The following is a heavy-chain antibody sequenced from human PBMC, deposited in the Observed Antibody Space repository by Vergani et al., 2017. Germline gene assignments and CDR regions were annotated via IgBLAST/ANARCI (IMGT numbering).Heavy chain of an antibody. V-gene: IGHV1-46*01. CDR2: INPSGGST. CDR3: ARMGGYDEGDAFRIGYFDS. J-gene: IGHJ4*02. D-gene: IGHD3-22*01. CDR1: GYTFTSYY. Sequence: QVQLVQSGAEVKKPGASVKVSCKASGYTFTSYYMHWVRQAPGQGLEWMGIINPSGGSTSYAQKFQRRVTMTRDTSTSTVYMELSSLRSEDTAVYYCARMGGYDEGDAFRIGYFDSWGPGILVTVSS.